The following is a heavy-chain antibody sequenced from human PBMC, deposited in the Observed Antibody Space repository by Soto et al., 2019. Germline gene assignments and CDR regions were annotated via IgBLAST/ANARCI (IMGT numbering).Heavy chain of an antibody. CDR3: ASGDYYDS. CDR2: IYYSGST. CDR1: GGSISSYY. J-gene: IGHJ4*02. V-gene: IGHV4-59*01. D-gene: IGHD3-22*01. Sequence: QVQLQESGPGLVKPSETLSLTCTVSGGSISSYYWSWIRQPPGKGLEWIGYIYYSGSTNYNPSLKSRVTISVDTSKNQFSLKLSSVTAADTAVYYCASGDYYDSWGQGTLVTVSS.